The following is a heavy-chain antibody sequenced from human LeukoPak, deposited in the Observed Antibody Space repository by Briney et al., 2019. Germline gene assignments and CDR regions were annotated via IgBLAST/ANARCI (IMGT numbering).Heavy chain of an antibody. Sequence: PGESLRLSCAASGFTFTSYTMNWVRQAPGKRLEWVSHIGTGTSTVGYADSIKGRFTISRDNAKNSVDLQMSSLRVDDSAVYYCVRDKDWGFDSWGQGTLVTVSS. CDR1: GFTFTSYT. V-gene: IGHV3-48*01. CDR2: IGTGTSTV. CDR3: VRDKDWGFDS. D-gene: IGHD7-27*01. J-gene: IGHJ4*02.